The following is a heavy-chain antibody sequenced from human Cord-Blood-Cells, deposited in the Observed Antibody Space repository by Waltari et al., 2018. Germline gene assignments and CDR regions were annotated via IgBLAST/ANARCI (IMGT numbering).Heavy chain of an antibody. CDR1: GGSISSSSYY. D-gene: IGHD1-26*01. V-gene: IGHV4-39*01. CDR2: IYYSGST. CDR3: ARHFGSYYAFDI. Sequence: QLQLQESGPGLVKPSETLSLTCTVSGGSISSSSYYWGWFRQPPGKGLEWIGSIYYSGSTYYNPSLKSRVTISVDTSKNQFSLKLSSVTAADTAVYYCARHFGSYYAFDIWGQGTMVTVSS. J-gene: IGHJ3*02.